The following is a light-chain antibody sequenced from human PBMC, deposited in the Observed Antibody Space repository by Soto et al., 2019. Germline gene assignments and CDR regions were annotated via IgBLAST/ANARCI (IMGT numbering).Light chain of an antibody. CDR3: PQFGNSGK. Sequence: EIVLTQSPGTLSLSPGERATLSCRASQSVSNNYLAWYQQKPGQAPRLLIYGASNRATCIPDRFSGSGSGKEFPLNNKRMEPECFGVYFCPQFGNSGKFGQGTKVEIK. CDR1: QSVSNNY. J-gene: IGKJ1*01. CDR2: GAS. V-gene: IGKV3-20*01.